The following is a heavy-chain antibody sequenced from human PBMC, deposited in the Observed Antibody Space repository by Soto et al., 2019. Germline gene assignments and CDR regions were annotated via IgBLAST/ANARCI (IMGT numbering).Heavy chain of an antibody. Sequence: QVQLVESGGGVVQPGRSLRLSCAASGFTFSSYAMHWVRQAPGKGLEWVAVISYDGSNKYYADSVKGRFTISRDNSKNTLYLQMNSLRAEDTAVYYCARNHDYGDYYGMDVWCQGTTVTVSS. J-gene: IGHJ6*02. CDR2: ISYDGSNK. CDR1: GFTFSSYA. CDR3: ARNHDYGDYYGMDV. D-gene: IGHD4-17*01. V-gene: IGHV3-30-3*01.